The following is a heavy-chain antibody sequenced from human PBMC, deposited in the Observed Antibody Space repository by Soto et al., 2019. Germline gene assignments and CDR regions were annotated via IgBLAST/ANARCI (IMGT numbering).Heavy chain of an antibody. CDR1: GYTFTGYH. Sequence: ASVKVSCKASGYTFTGYHMHWVRQAPGQGLEWMGWINPNSGGTNYAQKFQGRVTMTRDTSISTAYMELSRLRSDDTAVYYCARDLARVQLLATYTLGAFDIWGQGTMVTVSS. D-gene: IGHD5-12*01. V-gene: IGHV1-2*02. CDR3: ARDLARVQLLATYTLGAFDI. J-gene: IGHJ3*02. CDR2: INPNSGGT.